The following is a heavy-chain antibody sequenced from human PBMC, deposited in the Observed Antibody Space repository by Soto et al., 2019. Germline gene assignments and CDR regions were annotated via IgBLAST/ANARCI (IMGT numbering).Heavy chain of an antibody. Sequence: ASVKVSWKASGYTFTSYGISWVRQAPGQGLEWMGWISAYNGNTNYAQKLQGRVTMTTDTSTSTAYMELRSLRSDDTAVYYCAKYDDDSGGYYSDYYYGKDVWGQGTTVTVSS. J-gene: IGHJ6*02. CDR3: AKYDDDSGGYYSDYYYGKDV. D-gene: IGHD3-22*01. V-gene: IGHV1-18*04. CDR1: GYTFTSYG. CDR2: ISAYNGNT.